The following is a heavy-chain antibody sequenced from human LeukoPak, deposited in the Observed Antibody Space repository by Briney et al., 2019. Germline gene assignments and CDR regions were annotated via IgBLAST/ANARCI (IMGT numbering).Heavy chain of an antibody. J-gene: IGHJ4*02. V-gene: IGHV1-69*13. CDR1: GGTFSSYA. CDR2: IIPIFGTA. D-gene: IGHD3-22*01. Sequence: GASVKVSCKASGGTFSSYAISWVRQAPGQGLEWMGGIIPIFGTANYAQKFQGRATITADESTSTAYMELSSLRSEDTAVYYCARGGYYYDSSGYYSLDYWGQGTLVTVSS. CDR3: ARGGYYYDSSGYYSLDY.